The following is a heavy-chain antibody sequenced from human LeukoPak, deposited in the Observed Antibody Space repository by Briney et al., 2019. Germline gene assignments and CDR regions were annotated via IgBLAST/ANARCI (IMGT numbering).Heavy chain of an antibody. CDR3: ARGENTVGATDFDY. CDR1: GASISSYY. Sequence: SETLSLTCTVSGASISSYYWNWIRQSPGKGLEWIACIHYSGSLNYNPSLKSRITISLDTSKNQYSLKLSSVTAADTAVYYCARGENTVGATDFDYWGQGTLVTVSS. D-gene: IGHD1-26*01. V-gene: IGHV4-59*01. J-gene: IGHJ4*02. CDR2: IHYSGSL.